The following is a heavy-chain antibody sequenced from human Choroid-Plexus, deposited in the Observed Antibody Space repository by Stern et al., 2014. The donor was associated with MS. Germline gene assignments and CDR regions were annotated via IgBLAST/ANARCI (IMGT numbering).Heavy chain of an antibody. V-gene: IGHV3-30*18. CDR3: AKDRQYLTYFFDH. CDR2: VSYDGSNK. D-gene: IGHD2/OR15-2a*01. J-gene: IGHJ5*02. CDR1: GFTFGSCA. Sequence: VQLVESGGGGVQPGRPLRLSCVASGFTFGSCAMHWVRQAPGKGRGGVAGVSYDGSNKYYADSVKGRFTISRDNSQNTLYMQMSSLRPEDTAVYYCAKDRQYLTYFFDHWGQGSLVTVSS.